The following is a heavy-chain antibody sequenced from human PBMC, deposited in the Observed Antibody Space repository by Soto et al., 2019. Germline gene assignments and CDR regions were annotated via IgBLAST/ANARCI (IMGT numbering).Heavy chain of an antibody. D-gene: IGHD3-3*01. CDR3: ARLWSGYSIYFDF. CDR2: VFYSGNT. V-gene: IGHV4-39*01. J-gene: IGHJ4*02. CDR1: GGSISSNNYY. Sequence: KASETLSLTCTASGGSISSNNYYWGWIRQPPGKGLEWIGSVFYSGNTYYNPSLKSRVTISVDTSKNQFSLKLTSVTAADTAVYYCARLWSGYSIYFDFWGQGTLVTVSS.